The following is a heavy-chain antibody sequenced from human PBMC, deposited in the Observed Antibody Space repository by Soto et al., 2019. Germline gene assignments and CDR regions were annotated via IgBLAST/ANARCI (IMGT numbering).Heavy chain of an antibody. CDR3: ARHYSGYDSVDY. CDR2: IYYSGST. V-gene: IGHV4-31*03. CDR1: GGSISRGGYY. Sequence: SETLSLTCTFSGGSISRGGYYWSWIRQHPGKGLEWIGYIYYSGSTYYNPSLKSRVTISVDTSKNQFSLKLSSVTAADTAVYYCARHYSGYDSVDYWGQGTLVTVSS. D-gene: IGHD5-12*01. J-gene: IGHJ4*02.